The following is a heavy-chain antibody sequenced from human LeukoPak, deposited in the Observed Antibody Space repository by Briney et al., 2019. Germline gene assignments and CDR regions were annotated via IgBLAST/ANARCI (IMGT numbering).Heavy chain of an antibody. V-gene: IGHV4-39*02. J-gene: IGHJ5*02. CDR3: ARDIVVVVAAIDHHWFDP. CDR1: GGSISSGDYY. D-gene: IGHD2-15*01. CDR2: IYYSGST. Sequence: SQTLSLTCTVSGGSISSGDYYWSWIRQPPGKGLEWIGSIYYSGSTYYNPSLKSRVTISVDTSKNQFSLKLSSVTAADTAVYYCARDIVVVVAAIDHHWFDPWGQGTLVTVSS.